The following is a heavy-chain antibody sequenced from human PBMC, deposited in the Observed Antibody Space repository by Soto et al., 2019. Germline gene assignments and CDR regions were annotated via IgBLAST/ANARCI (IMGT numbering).Heavy chain of an antibody. Sequence: QVQLQQSGPGLVKPSQTLSLTCAISGDSVSSNSAAWNWIRQSPSRGLEWLGRTYYRSKWYNDYAVSVKSRITIHPDTSKNQFSLQLNSVTPEDTAVYYCARDRPRYCSGGSCYSWYFDLWGRGTLVTVSS. D-gene: IGHD2-15*01. CDR3: ARDRPRYCSGGSCYSWYFDL. J-gene: IGHJ2*01. CDR2: TYYRSKWYN. CDR1: GDSVSSNSAA. V-gene: IGHV6-1*01.